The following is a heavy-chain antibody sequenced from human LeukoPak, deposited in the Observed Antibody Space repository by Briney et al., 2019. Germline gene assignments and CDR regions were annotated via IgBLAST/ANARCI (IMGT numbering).Heavy chain of an antibody. D-gene: IGHD1-26*01. CDR2: ISWNSGSE. Sequence: GGSLRLSCVASGFTFDDYAMHWVRHAPGKGLEWVSGISWNSGSEGYADPVKGRFGISRDNAKNSLYLHMNSLRAEDTALYYCARRLGTYYFDYWGQGTLVTVSS. V-gene: IGHV3-9*01. J-gene: IGHJ4*02. CDR1: GFTFDDYA. CDR3: ARRLGTYYFDY.